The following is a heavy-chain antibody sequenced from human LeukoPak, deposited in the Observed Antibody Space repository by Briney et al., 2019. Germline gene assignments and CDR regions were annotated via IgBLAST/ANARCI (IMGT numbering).Heavy chain of an antibody. CDR1: GASVRSDH. D-gene: IGHD2/OR15-2a*01. J-gene: IGHJ3*02. V-gene: IGHV4-59*02. CDR3: ARDLSVNAFDI. CDR2: MHGSGSP. Sequence: PSETLSLTCTVSGASVRSDHWNWIRQPPGKGLEWIAYMHGSGSPNYNPSLASRLTLSVDATENLLSLKLTSVTAADTAVYFCARDLSVNAFDIWGQGTLVTVSS.